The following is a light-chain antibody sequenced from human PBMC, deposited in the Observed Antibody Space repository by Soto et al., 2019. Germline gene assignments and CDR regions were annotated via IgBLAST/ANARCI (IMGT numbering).Light chain of an antibody. CDR2: GAS. CDR3: QQYGCSPPRT. V-gene: IGKV3-20*01. J-gene: IGKJ1*01. Sequence: EIVLTQSPGILSLSPGERATLSCRASQSVSNDFLAWYQQKPGQAPRLLIYGASTRATDVPDRFSGSGSGADFTLSISRLEPEDFAVYYCQQYGCSPPRTVGQGTKVDIK. CDR1: QSVSNDF.